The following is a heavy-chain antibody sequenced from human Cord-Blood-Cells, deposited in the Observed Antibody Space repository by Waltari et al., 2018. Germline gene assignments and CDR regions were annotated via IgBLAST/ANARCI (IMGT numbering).Heavy chain of an antibody. CDR3: AKYPLHYDILTGYFDY. CDR1: GFTFSSYA. D-gene: IGHD3-9*01. V-gene: IGHV3-23*01. Sequence: EVQLLESGGGLVQPGGSLRLSCAASGFTFSSYAMSWVRQAPGKGLEWVSAISGSGGITYYADSVKGRFTISRDNSKNTLYLQMNSLRAEDTAVYYCAKYPLHYDILTGYFDYWGQGTLVTVSS. CDR2: ISGSGGIT. J-gene: IGHJ4*02.